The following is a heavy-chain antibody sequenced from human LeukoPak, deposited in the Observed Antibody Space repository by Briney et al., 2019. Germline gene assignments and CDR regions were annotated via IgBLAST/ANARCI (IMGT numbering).Heavy chain of an antibody. J-gene: IGHJ4*02. CDR2: IGTAGDT. CDR1: GFTFSSYD. Sequence: GGSLRLSCAASGFTFSSYDMHWVRQATGKGLEWVSAIGTAGDTYYPGSVKGRFTISRENAKNSLYLQMNSLRAEDTAVYYCARAYGSGSYNDYWGQGTLVTVSS. CDR3: ARAYGSGSYNDY. D-gene: IGHD3-10*01. V-gene: IGHV3-13*01.